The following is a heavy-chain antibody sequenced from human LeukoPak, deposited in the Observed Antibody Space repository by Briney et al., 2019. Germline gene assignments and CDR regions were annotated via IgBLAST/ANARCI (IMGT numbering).Heavy chain of an antibody. Sequence: PGGSLRLSCAASGFTFDDYGMRWVRQAPGKGLEWVSGINWNGGTIGYADSVKGRFTISRDNAKNSLYLQMNSLRAEDTALYYCARYGFYCSSTSCYIFDNWGQGTLVTVSS. CDR2: INWNGGTI. J-gene: IGHJ4*02. D-gene: IGHD2-2*02. CDR1: GFTFDDYG. CDR3: ARYGFYCSSTSCYIFDN. V-gene: IGHV3-20*04.